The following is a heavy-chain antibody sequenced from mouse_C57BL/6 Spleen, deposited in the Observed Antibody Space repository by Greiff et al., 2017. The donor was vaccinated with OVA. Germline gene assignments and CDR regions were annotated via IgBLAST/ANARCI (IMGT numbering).Heavy chain of an antibody. CDR3: ALRKVFAY. CDR2: ISDGGSYT. CDR1: GFTFSSYA. J-gene: IGHJ3*01. V-gene: IGHV5-4*03. Sequence: EVNLVESGGGLVKPGGSLKLSCAASGFTFSSYAMSWVRQTPEKRLEWVATISDGGSYTYYPDNVKGRFTISRDNAKNNLYLQMSHLKSEDTAMYYCALRKVFAYWGQGTLVTVSA.